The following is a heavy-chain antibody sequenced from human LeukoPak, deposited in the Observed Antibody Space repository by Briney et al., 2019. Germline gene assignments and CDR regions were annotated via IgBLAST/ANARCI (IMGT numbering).Heavy chain of an antibody. V-gene: IGHV3-30*02. J-gene: IGHJ4*02. CDR3: AKDAEWEPAHRHDY. D-gene: IGHD1-26*01. CDR2: IRYDGSNK. CDR1: GFTFSSYS. Sequence: GGSLRLSCAASGFTFSSYSMHWVRQAPGKGLEWVAFIRYDGSNKYYADSVKGRFTISRDNSKNTLYLQMNSLRAEDTAVYYCAKDAEWEPAHRHDYWGWGTLVTVSA.